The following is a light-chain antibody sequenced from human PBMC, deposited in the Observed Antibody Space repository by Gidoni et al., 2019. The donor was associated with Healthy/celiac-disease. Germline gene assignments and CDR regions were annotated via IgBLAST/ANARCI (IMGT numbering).Light chain of an antibody. CDR1: QSVLYRSNNKNY. CDR2: WAS. Sequence: DIVMTQSTDSLAVSLGERDTINCKSSQSVLYRSNNKNYLAWYQQKPGQPPKLLIYWASTRESGVPDRFSGSGSGTDFTLTISSLQAEDVAVYYCQQYYSTPITFGPGTKVDIK. CDR3: QQYYSTPIT. V-gene: IGKV4-1*01. J-gene: IGKJ3*01.